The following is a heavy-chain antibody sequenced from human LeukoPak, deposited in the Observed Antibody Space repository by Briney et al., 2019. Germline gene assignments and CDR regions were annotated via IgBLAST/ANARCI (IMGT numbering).Heavy chain of an antibody. CDR2: ISGSGAST. D-gene: IGHD1-26*01. CDR1: GVTLSSYA. CDR3: AKDVGKWESLHFFDY. Sequence: GGSLRLSCAASGVTLSSYAMSWVRQAPGKGLEWISGISGSGASTYYADSVTGRFTISRDNSRNTLYLQMNSLRGDDTAVYYCAKDVGKWESLHFFDYWGQGTLVTVSS. J-gene: IGHJ4*02. V-gene: IGHV3-23*01.